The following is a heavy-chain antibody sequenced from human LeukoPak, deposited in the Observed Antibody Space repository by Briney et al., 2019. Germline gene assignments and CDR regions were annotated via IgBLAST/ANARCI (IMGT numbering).Heavy chain of an antibody. D-gene: IGHD3-10*01. J-gene: IGHJ4*02. CDR3: AKVPHYYYGSGSYQFDY. CDR1: RFTFSSYA. V-gene: IGHV3-23*01. Sequence: GGSLRLSCAASRFTFSSYAMSRVRQAPGKGLEWVSAISGSGGSTYYADSVKGRFTISRDNSKNTLYLQMNSLRAEDTAVYYCAKVPHYYYGSGSYQFDYWGQGTLVAVSS. CDR2: ISGSGGST.